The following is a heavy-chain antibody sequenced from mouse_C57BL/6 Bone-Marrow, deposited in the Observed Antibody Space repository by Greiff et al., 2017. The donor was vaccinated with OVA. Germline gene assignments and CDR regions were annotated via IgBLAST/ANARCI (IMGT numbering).Heavy chain of an antibody. CDR2: ISYDGSN. CDR1: GYSITSGYY. Sequence: EVKLMESGPGLVKPSQSLSLTCSVTGYSITSGYYWNWIRQFPGNKLEWMGYISYDGSNNYNPSLKNRISITRDTSKNQFFLKLNSVTTEDTATDYCAREEGDSNYSYWGQGTTLTVSS. J-gene: IGHJ2*01. V-gene: IGHV3-6*01. D-gene: IGHD2-5*01. CDR3: AREEGDSNYSY.